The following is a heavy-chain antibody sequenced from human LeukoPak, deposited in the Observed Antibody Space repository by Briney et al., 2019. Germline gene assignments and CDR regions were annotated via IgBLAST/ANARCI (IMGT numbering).Heavy chain of an antibody. D-gene: IGHD3-9*01. V-gene: IGHV4-59*01. CDR2: IYYTRST. J-gene: IGHJ4*02. CDR1: GGSFSGYY. Sequence: SETLSLTCAVYGGSFSGYYWSWIRQPPGKGLEWIGYIYYTRSTHYNPSLKSRVTISVDTSKNQFSLKLSSVTAADTAVYYCARVRYSDVLTGYYGDGYFDYWGQGTLVTVSS. CDR3: ARVRYSDVLTGYYGDGYFDY.